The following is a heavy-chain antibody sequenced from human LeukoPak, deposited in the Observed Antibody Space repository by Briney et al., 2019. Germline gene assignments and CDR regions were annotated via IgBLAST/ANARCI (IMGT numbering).Heavy chain of an antibody. Sequence: GGSLRLSCAASGFTFSSYAMYWVRQAPGKGLDYVSAISSNGGSTYYADSVKGRFTISRDNSKNMLYLQMGSLRAEDMAVYYCARGDYGDFSHYYYYGMDVWGKGTTVTVSS. V-gene: IGHV3-64*02. CDR1: GFTFSSYA. CDR3: ARGDYGDFSHYYYYGMDV. D-gene: IGHD4-17*01. CDR2: ISSNGGST. J-gene: IGHJ6*04.